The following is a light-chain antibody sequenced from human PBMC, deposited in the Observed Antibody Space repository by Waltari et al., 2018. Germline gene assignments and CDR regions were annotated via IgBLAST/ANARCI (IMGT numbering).Light chain of an antibody. V-gene: IGLV2-23*02. Sequence: QSALTQPASVSGPPGQSITISCTGTSRDVGRYNLVSWYQQYPGKAPQLIIYEVTKGPSGLSNRFSGSKSGDTASLTISGLQAEDEADYYCSSYAGSGTPVVFGGGTKLTVL. J-gene: IGLJ2*01. CDR3: SSYAGSGTPVV. CDR1: SRDVGRYNL. CDR2: EVT.